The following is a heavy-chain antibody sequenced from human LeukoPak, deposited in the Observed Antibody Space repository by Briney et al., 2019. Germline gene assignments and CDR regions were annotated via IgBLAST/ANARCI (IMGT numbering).Heavy chain of an antibody. J-gene: IGHJ5*02. CDR2: IYYSGST. Sequence: SETPSLTCTVSGGSISSSSYYWGWIRQPPGKGLEWIGSIYYSGSTYYNPSLKSRVTISVDTSKNQLSLKLSSVTAADTAVYYCARHYYDSSPFDPWGQGTLVTVSS. D-gene: IGHD3-22*01. CDR1: GGSISSSSYY. V-gene: IGHV4-39*01. CDR3: ARHYYDSSPFDP.